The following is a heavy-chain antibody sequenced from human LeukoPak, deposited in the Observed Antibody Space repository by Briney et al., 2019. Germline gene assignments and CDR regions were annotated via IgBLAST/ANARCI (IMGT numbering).Heavy chain of an antibody. CDR2: ISGSGGNT. D-gene: IGHD4-17*01. J-gene: IGHJ6*02. CDR3: VKDLELSRYGDQIYAMDV. V-gene: IGHV3-23*01. Sequence: GGSLRLSCAASGFTFSSYAMSWVRQAPGKGLEWVPAISGSGGNTYYADSVKGRFTISRDNFENTLYLQMNSLRAEDTAEYYCVKDLELSRYGDQIYAMDVWGPGTTVSVSS. CDR1: GFTFSSYA.